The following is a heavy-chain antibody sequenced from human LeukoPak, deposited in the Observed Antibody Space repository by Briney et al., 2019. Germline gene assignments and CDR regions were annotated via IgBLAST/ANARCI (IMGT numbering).Heavy chain of an antibody. Sequence: SETLSLTCAVYGDSFSGLYWSWIRQPPGKGLEWMGEINHSGSTNYNPSLKSRVTISADTSKNQFSLRLSSVTAADTAVYYCARGPLGYCSSSSCHGPDYWGQGTLVTVSS. CDR3: ARGPLGYCSSSSCHGPDY. D-gene: IGHD2-2*01. V-gene: IGHV4-34*01. CDR2: INHSGST. J-gene: IGHJ4*02. CDR1: GDSFSGLY.